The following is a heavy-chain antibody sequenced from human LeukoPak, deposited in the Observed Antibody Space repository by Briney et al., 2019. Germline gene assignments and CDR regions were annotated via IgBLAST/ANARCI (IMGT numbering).Heavy chain of an antibody. CDR2: ISYDGSNK. J-gene: IGHJ4*02. CDR3: ARESPYGLDY. D-gene: IGHD3-10*01. V-gene: IGHV3-30*03. CDR1: GFTFSSYG. Sequence: GGSLRLSCAASGFTFSSYGMHWVRQAPGKWLEWVAVISYDGSNKYYADSVKGRFTISRDNSKNTLYLQMNSLRAEDTAVYYCARESPYGLDYWGQGTLVTVSS.